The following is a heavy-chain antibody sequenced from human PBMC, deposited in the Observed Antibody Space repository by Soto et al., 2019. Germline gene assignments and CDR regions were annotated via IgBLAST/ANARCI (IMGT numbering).Heavy chain of an antibody. CDR3: ARSETALVLRFLEWLNTQYYYYYGMDV. CDR2: INAGNGNT. D-gene: IGHD3-3*01. J-gene: IGHJ6*02. V-gene: IGHV1-3*01. Sequence: ASVKVSCKASGYTFTSYAMHWVRQAPGQRLEWMGWINAGNGNTKYSQKYQGRVTITRDTSASTAYIELSSLRSEDTAVYYFARSETALVLRFLEWLNTQYYYYYGMDVWGQGTTVTVSS. CDR1: GYTFTSYA.